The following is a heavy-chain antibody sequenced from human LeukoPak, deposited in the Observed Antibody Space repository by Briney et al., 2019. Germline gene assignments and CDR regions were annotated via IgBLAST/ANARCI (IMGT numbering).Heavy chain of an antibody. J-gene: IGHJ6*02. CDR1: GGTFSSYA. CDR2: IIPIFGTA. Sequence: SVKVSCKASGGTFSSYAISWVRQAPGQGLEWMGGIIPIFGTANYAQKFQGRVTITADESTSTAYMELSSLRSGDTAVYYCARDRGYCSSTSCYARYYYYGMDVWGQGTTVTVSS. CDR3: ARDRGYCSSTSCYARYYYYGMDV. V-gene: IGHV1-69*13. D-gene: IGHD2-2*01.